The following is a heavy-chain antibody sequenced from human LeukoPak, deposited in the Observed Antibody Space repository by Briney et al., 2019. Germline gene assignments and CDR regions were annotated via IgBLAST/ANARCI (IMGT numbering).Heavy chain of an antibody. CDR1: GFTFSSYW. V-gene: IGHV3-74*01. Sequence: PGGSLRLSCAASGFTFSSYWMHWVRQAPGKGLVWVSRINSDGSSTSYADSVKGRFTISRDNAKNTLYLQMNSLRAEDTAVYYCARGDYDFWSGYQKDYYYYMDVWGKGTTVTVSS. D-gene: IGHD3-3*01. CDR3: ARGDYDFWSGYQKDYYYYMDV. CDR2: INSDGSST. J-gene: IGHJ6*03.